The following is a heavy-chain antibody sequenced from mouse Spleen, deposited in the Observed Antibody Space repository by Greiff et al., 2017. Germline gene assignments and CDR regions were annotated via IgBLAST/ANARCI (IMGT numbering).Heavy chain of an antibody. V-gene: IGHV2-2*01. D-gene: IGHD1-1*01. CDR1: GFSLTSYG. J-gene: IGHJ4*01. Sequence: VKLVESGPGLVQPSQSLSITCTVSGFSLTSYGVHWVRQSPGKGLEWLGVIWSGGSTDYNAAFISRLSISKDNSKSQVFFKMNSLQADDTAIYYCARRYYGSSYEAMDYWGQGTSVTVSS. CDR3: ARRYYGSSYEAMDY. CDR2: IWSGGST.